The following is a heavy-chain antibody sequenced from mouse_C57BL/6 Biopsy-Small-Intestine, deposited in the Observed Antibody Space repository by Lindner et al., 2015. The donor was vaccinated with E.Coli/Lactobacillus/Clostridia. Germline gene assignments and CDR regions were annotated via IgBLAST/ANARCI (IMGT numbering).Heavy chain of an antibody. V-gene: IGHV1-53*01. Sequence: SVKVSCKASGYTFTSYDIHWVRQATGQGLEWIGNMKPTSGDTVYARNLQGRVTMTRDLATDTAYMELNTLSSEDTAVYYCARRMWTPKAGTNLDTWGQGTQVTVSS. CDR2: MKPTSGDT. J-gene: IGHJ4*01. D-gene: IGHD3-3*01. CDR3: ARRMWTPKAGTNLDT. CDR1: GYTFTSYD.